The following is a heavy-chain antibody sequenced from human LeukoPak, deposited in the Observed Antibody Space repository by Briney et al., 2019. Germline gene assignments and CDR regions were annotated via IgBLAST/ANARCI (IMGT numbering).Heavy chain of an antibody. CDR1: GFTFSDYY. D-gene: IGHD3-10*01. CDR2: ISSSGSTI. J-gene: IGHJ6*02. V-gene: IGHV3-11*01. CDR3: ARNGSGSYLIYYYYYYGMDV. Sequence: PGGSLRLSCAASGFTFSDYYMSWIRQAPGKGLEWVSYISSSGSTIYYADSVKGRFTISRDNAKNSLYLQMNSLRAEDTAVYYCARNGSGSYLIYYYYYYGMDVWGQGTTVTVSS.